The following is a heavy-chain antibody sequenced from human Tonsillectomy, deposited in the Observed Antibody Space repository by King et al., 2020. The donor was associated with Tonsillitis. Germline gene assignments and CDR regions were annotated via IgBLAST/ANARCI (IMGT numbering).Heavy chain of an antibody. Sequence: VQLVESGGGLVQPGGSLTLSCAASGFIFSNYWMHWVRQAPEKGLVWVAHINNDGTGTTYADSVNGRFTISRDNAKSTLHLQMNSLRDEDMGVYYCVIDNCGMHYWGLGTLITVSS. CDR2: INNDGTGT. J-gene: IGHJ4*02. V-gene: IGHV3-74*01. D-gene: IGHD2-21*01. CDR1: GFIFSNYW. CDR3: VIDNCGMHY.